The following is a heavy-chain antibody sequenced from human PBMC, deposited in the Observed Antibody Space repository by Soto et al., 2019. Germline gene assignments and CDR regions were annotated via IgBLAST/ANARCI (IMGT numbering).Heavy chain of an antibody. J-gene: IGHJ3*02. CDR3: ARAPLLDDWLLGSDAFDI. V-gene: IGHV4-31*03. CDR1: GGSISSGGYY. CDR2: IYYSGST. D-gene: IGHD3-9*01. Sequence: QVQLQESGPGLVKPSQTLSLTCTVSGGSISSGGYYWSWIRQHPGKGLEWIGYIYYSGSTYYNPSLKSRVTVSVDTSKNQSSLKLSSVTAADTAVYYCARAPLLDDWLLGSDAFDIWGQGTMVTVSS.